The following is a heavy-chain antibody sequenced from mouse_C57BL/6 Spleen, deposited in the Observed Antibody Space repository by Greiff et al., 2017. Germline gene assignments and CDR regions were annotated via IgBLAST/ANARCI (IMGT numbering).Heavy chain of an antibody. CDR2: INPGSGGT. D-gene: IGHD1-1*01. Sequence: VQLQQSGAELVRPGTSVKVSCKASGYAFTNYLIEWVKQRPGQGLEWIGGINPGSGGTKYNEKFKGKATLTADKSSSTAYMQLSSLTSEDSAVYFCAWDYYGSSYGGFAYWGQGTLVTVSA. J-gene: IGHJ3*01. CDR1: GYAFTNYL. CDR3: AWDYYGSSYGGFAY. V-gene: IGHV1-54*01.